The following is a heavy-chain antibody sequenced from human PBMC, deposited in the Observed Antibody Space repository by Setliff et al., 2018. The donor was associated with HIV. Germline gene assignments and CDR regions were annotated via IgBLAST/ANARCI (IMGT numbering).Heavy chain of an antibody. V-gene: IGHV1-46*01. CDR1: GYTFTSYG. D-gene: IGHD3-3*01. Sequence: ASVKVSCKASGYTFTSYGISWVRRAPGQGLEWMGIINPSGGSTSYAQKFQGRVTMTRDTSTSTVYMELSSLRSEDTAVYYCAREESITIFGVPIWGYYYYYMDVWGKGTTVTVSS. CDR3: AREESITIFGVPIWGYYYYYMDV. J-gene: IGHJ6*03. CDR2: INPSGGST.